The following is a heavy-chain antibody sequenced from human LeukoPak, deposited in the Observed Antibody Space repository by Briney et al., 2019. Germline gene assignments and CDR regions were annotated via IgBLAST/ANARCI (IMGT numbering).Heavy chain of an antibody. V-gene: IGHV3-11*01. CDR1: GFTFSDYY. CDR3: ARVPIVVVPAAKGYYYYGMDV. D-gene: IGHD2-2*01. CDR2: ISSSGSTI. Sequence: PGGSLRLSCAASGFTFSDYYMSWIRQAPGKGLEWVSYISSSGSTIYYADSVKGRFTISRDNAKNSLYLQMNSLRAEDTAVYYCARVPIVVVPAAKGYYYYGMDVWGQGTTVTVSS. J-gene: IGHJ6*02.